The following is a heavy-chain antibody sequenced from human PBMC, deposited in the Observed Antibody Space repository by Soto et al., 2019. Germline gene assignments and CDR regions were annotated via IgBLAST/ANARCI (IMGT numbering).Heavy chain of an antibody. V-gene: IGHV4-31*03. J-gene: IGHJ4*02. CDR3: ARNGGSCYDY. CDR1: GGSISSGSYY. Sequence: PSETLSLTCTVSGGSISSGSYYRSWIRQHPGKGLEWIGYIYYSGSTYYNPSLKSRVTISVDTSRNQFSLKLSSVTAADTAVYYCARNGGSCYDYWGQGTLVPVSS. CDR2: IYYSGST. D-gene: IGHD2-15*01.